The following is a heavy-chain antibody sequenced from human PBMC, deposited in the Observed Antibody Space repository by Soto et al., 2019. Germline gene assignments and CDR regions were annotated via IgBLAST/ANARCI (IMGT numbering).Heavy chain of an antibody. J-gene: IGHJ6*02. CDR2: NYYSGST. CDR1: GGSISSYY. V-gene: IGHV4-59*04. D-gene: IGHD3-3*01. CDR3: ARHLPLRFLEWFHDYGMDV. Sequence: PSETLSLTCTVSGGSISSYYWSWIRQPPGKGLEWIGYNYYSGSTYYNPSLKIRVTISVDTSKNQFSLKLSSVTAADTAVYYCARHLPLRFLEWFHDYGMDVWGQGTTVTVSS.